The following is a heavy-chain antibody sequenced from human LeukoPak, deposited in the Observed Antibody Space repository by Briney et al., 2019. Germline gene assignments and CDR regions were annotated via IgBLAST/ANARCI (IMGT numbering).Heavy chain of an antibody. CDR1: GGSISSYY. V-gene: IGHV4-59*01. J-gene: IGHJ6*04. CDR2: IYYSGST. CDR3: ARDRRGYCSSTSCYGPYYYYGMDV. D-gene: IGHD2-2*01. Sequence: SETLSLTCTVSGGSISSYYWSRLRQPPGKGLEWVGYIYYSGSTNYSPSLKSRVTISVDTSKNQFSLKLSSVTAADTAVYYCARDRRGYCSSTSCYGPYYYYGMDVWGKGTTVTVSS.